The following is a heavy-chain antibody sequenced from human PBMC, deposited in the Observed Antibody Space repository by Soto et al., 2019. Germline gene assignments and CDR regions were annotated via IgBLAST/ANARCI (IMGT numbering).Heavy chain of an antibody. CDR1: GFTISSYG. Sequence: QVQLVESGGGVVQPGRSLRLSCAASGFTISSYGMHWVRQAPGKGLEWVAVIWYDGSNKYYADSVKGRFTISRDNSKNTLYLQMNSLRAEDTAVYYCARDSSGYYRFDYWGQGTLVTVSS. D-gene: IGHD3-22*01. J-gene: IGHJ4*02. CDR3: ARDSSGYYRFDY. V-gene: IGHV3-33*01. CDR2: IWYDGSNK.